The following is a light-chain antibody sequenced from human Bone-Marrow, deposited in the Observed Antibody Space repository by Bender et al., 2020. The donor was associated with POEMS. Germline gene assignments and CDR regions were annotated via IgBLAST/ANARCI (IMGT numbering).Light chain of an antibody. J-gene: IGLJ3*02. V-gene: IGLV1-40*01. CDR3: QSYDISLSGWV. CDR1: SSNMGAGYG. Sequence: QSVLTQPPSVSGAPGQTVTISCTGTSSNMGAGYGVNWYQQLPGTAPKLLTYNNENRPSGVPDRISGSKSGTSASLAITGLQAEDEADYYCQSYDISLSGWVFGGETKLTAL. CDR2: NNE.